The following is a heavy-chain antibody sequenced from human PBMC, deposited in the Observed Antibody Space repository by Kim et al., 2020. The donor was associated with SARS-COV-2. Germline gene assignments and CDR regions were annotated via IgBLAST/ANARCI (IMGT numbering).Heavy chain of an antibody. Sequence: DQKFKGSVTMTRDTSTSTVYMELSSLRSEDTAVYYCARDLSGYYYYGMDVWGQGTTVTVSS. D-gene: IGHD1-26*01. J-gene: IGHJ6*02. CDR3: ARDLSGYYYYGMDV. V-gene: IGHV1-46*01.